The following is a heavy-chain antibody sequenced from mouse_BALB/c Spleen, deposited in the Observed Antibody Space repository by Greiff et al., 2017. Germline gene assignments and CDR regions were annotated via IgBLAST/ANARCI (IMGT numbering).Heavy chain of an antibody. Sequence: VQLKESGAELVRSGASVKLSCTASGFNIKDYYMHWVKQRPEQGLEWIGWIDPENGDTEYAPKFQGKATMTADTSSNTAYLQLSSLTSEDTAVYYCNARDSSGPYAMDYWGQGTSVTVSS. CDR1: GFNIKDYY. J-gene: IGHJ4*01. D-gene: IGHD3-2*01. CDR2: IDPENGDT. V-gene: IGHV14-4*02. CDR3: NARDSSGPYAMDY.